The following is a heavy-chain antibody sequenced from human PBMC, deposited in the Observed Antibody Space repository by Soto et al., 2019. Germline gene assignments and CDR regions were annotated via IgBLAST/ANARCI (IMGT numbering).Heavy chain of an antibody. Sequence: EVQLLESGGGLVQPGGSLRLSCAASGFTFSSYAMSWVRQAPGKGLEWVSAISGSGGSTYYADSVKGRFTISRDNSKKPVLRAMDRPRAEGKAVYFCGKKAGIAARALGWVPPPPRGGGGADYGMDVWGQGTTVTVSS. CDR3: GKKAGIAARALGWVPPPPRGGGGADYGMDV. V-gene: IGHV3-23*01. D-gene: IGHD6-6*01. CDR2: ISGSGGST. J-gene: IGHJ6*02. CDR1: GFTFSSYA.